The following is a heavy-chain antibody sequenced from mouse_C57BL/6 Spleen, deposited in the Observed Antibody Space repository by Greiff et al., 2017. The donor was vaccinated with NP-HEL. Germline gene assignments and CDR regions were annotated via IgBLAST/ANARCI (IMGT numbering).Heavy chain of an antibody. Sequence: EVQRVESGGGLVKPGGSLKLSCAASGFTFSSYAMSWVRQTPEKRLEWVATISDGGSYTYYPDNVKGRFTISRDNAKNNLYLQMSHLKSEDTAMYYCARGTVVATPFDYWGQGTTLTVSS. CDR3: ARGTVVATPFDY. J-gene: IGHJ2*01. CDR1: GFTFSSYA. CDR2: ISDGGSYT. D-gene: IGHD1-1*01. V-gene: IGHV5-4*01.